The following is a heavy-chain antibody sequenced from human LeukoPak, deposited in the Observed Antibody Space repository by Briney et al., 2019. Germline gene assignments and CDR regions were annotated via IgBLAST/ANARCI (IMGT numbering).Heavy chain of an antibody. CDR2: IYYSGST. D-gene: IGHD1-26*01. V-gene: IGHV4-59*01. CDR3: ARVGGSYFNDY. J-gene: IGHJ4*02. CDR1: GGSISSYY. Sequence: SETLSLTCTVSGGSISSYYWSWIRQPPGKRLEWIGYIYYSGSTNYNPSLKSRVTISVDTSKNQFPLKLSSVTAADTAVYYCARVGGSYFNDYWGQGTLVTVSS.